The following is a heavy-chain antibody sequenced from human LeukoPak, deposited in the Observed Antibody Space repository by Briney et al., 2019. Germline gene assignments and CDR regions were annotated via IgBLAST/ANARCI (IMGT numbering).Heavy chain of an antibody. CDR2: ISYDGSNK. D-gene: IGHD3-9*01. V-gene: IGHV3-30*18. J-gene: IGHJ4*02. CDR1: GFTFSSYG. Sequence: GGSLRLSCAASGFTFSSYGMHWVSQAPGKGLEWVAVISYDGSNKYYADSVKGRFTISRDNSKNTLYLQMNSLRAEDTAVYYCAKGMYYDILTGYLDYWGQGTLVTVSS. CDR3: AKGMYYDILTGYLDY.